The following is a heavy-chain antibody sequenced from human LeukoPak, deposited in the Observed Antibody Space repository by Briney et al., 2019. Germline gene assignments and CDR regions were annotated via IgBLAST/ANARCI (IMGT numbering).Heavy chain of an antibody. J-gene: IGHJ4*02. CDR2: ISGSGSTI. CDR3: AKDYGGNS. CDR1: GFAFSSFE. V-gene: IGHV3-48*03. D-gene: IGHD4-23*01. Sequence: PGRSLRLSCAASGFAFSSFEMNWVRQAPGKGLEWVSCISGSGSTIYYADSVKGRFTISRDNAKNSLYLQMNSLRAEDTALYYCAKDYGGNSWGQGTLVTVSS.